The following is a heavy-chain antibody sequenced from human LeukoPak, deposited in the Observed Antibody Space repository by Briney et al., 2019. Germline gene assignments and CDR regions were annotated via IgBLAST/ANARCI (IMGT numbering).Heavy chain of an antibody. CDR3: ARVVNPRIDAFDI. CDR1: GGTFSSYA. V-gene: IGHV1-69*05. D-gene: IGHD3-22*01. J-gene: IGHJ3*02. CDR2: IIPIFGTA. Sequence: RASVKVSCKASGGTFSSYAISWVRQAPGQGLEWMGGIIPIFGTANYAQKFQGRVTITTDESTSTAYMELSSLRSEDTAVYYCARVVNPRIDAFDIWGQGTMVTVSS.